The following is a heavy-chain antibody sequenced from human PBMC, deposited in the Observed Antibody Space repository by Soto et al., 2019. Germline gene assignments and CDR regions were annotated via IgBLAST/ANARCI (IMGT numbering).Heavy chain of an antibody. CDR1: GGSISSYY. Sequence: QVQLQESGPGLVKPSETLSLTCTVSGGSISSYYWSWIRQPPGKGLEWIGYIYYSGSTNYNPSLKGRSTQSGKHAQNPFSPKVGPGTARDPAGVYCAGHYDSWGQGNPVTLPS. V-gene: IGHV4-59*08. CDR3: AGHYDS. CDR2: IYYSGST. J-gene: IGHJ4*02.